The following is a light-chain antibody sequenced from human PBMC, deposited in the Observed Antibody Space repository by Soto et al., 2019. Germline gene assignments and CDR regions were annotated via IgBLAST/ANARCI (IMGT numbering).Light chain of an antibody. CDR2: GAS. CDR1: QSISSSY. J-gene: IGKJ1*01. Sequence: IVLTHSPCTLSLSPGERTTLSCSASQSISSSYLAWYQQKPGQAPRLLVYGASSGATGIPDRVSGSGSGTDFTLTISRLEPEDFALYYCQQYSSTFWTLGQGTKV. CDR3: QQYSSTFWT. V-gene: IGKV3-20*01.